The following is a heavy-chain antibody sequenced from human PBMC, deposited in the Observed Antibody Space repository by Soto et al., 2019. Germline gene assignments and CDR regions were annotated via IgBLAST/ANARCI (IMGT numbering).Heavy chain of an antibody. Sequence: QVQLVQSGAEVKKPGSSVKVSCKASGGTFSSYGISWVRQAPGQGLEWMGGIIPIFGTANYPQKFQGRVTITADESTSTGYMELSSLRSEDTAVYSCARGQGYYHGSGYYDVLYYFDYWGQGTLVTVSS. V-gene: IGHV1-69*01. D-gene: IGHD3-22*01. J-gene: IGHJ4*02. CDR1: GGTFSSYG. CDR3: ARGQGYYHGSGYYDVLYYFDY. CDR2: IIPIFGTA.